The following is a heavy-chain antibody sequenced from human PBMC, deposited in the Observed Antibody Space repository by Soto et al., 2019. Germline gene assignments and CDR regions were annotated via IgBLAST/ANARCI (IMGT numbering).Heavy chain of an antibody. CDR3: ARGRILWFGELSEGNWFDP. D-gene: IGHD3-10*01. J-gene: IGHJ5*02. CDR2: IYYSGST. CDR1: GGSISSGGYY. Sequence: SETLSLTCTVSGGSISSGGYYWSWIRQHPGKGLEWIGYIYYSGSTYYNPSLKSRVTISVDTSKNQFSLKLSSVTAADTAVYYCARGRILWFGELSEGNWFDPWGQGTLVTVSS. V-gene: IGHV4-31*03.